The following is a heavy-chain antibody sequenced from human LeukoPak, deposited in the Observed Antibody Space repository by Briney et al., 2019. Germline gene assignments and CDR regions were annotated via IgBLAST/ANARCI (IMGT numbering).Heavy chain of an antibody. CDR2: ISAYNGNT. CDR3: ARARTTDWFDP. CDR1: GYTFTNYG. J-gene: IGHJ5*02. V-gene: IGHV1-18*01. D-gene: IGHD4-11*01. Sequence: ASVKVSCKASGYTFTNYGISWVRQAPGQGLEWMGWISAYNGNTNYAQRLQGRVTMTTDTSTSTAYMELRSLRSDDTAVYYCARARTTDWFDPWGQGTLVTVSS.